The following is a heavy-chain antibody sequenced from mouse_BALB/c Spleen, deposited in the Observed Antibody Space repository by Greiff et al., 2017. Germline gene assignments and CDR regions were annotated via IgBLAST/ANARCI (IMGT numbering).Heavy chain of an antibody. V-gene: IGHV1-87*01. CDR1: GYTFTSYW. CDR2: IYPGDGDT. J-gene: IGHJ2*01. D-gene: IGHD2-4*01. Sequence: QVQLQQSGAELARPGASVKLSCKASGYTFTSYWMQWVKQRPGQGLEWIGAIYPGDGDTRYTQKFKGKATLTADKSSSTAYMQLSSLASEDSAVYYCARAGLRRDFDYWGQGTTLTVSS. CDR3: ARAGLRRDFDY.